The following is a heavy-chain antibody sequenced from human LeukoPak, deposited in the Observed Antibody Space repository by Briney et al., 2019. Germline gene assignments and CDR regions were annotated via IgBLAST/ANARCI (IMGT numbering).Heavy chain of an antibody. CDR2: INPNSGGT. Sequence: GASVKVPCKASGYTFTGYFMHWVRQAPGQGLEWMGWINPNSGGTNYAQKFQGRVTMTRDTSISTAYMELSRLRSDDTAVYYCARGGRSSGWYGGFDCWGQGTLVTVSS. CDR1: GYTFTGYF. J-gene: IGHJ4*02. CDR3: ARGGRSSGWYGGFDC. D-gene: IGHD6-19*01. V-gene: IGHV1-2*02.